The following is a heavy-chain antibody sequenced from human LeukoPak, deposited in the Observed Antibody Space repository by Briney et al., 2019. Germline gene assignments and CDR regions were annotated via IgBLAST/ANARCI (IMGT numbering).Heavy chain of an antibody. Sequence: GGSLRLSCAASGFTFSSYAMHWVRQAPGKGLEWVAVISYDGSNKYYADSVKGRFTISRDNSKNTLYLQMNSLRAEDTAVYYCARDLNWGDSSLWGQGTLVTVSP. D-gene: IGHD7-27*01. CDR1: GFTFSSYA. CDR3: ARDLNWGDSSL. CDR2: ISYDGSNK. V-gene: IGHV3-30-3*01. J-gene: IGHJ4*02.